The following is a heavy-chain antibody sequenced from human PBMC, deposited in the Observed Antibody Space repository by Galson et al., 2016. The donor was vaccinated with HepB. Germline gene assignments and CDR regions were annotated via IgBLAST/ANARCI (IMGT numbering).Heavy chain of an antibody. CDR1: GFKFDDFA. D-gene: IGHD3-22*01. Sequence: SLRLSCAASGFKFDDFAMYWVRQAPGKGLEWASGISWNSGSIGYADSVKGRFTISRDNAKNSLYLQMNSLRADDTALYYCAKNGRSDSTGYFDPYFDYWGRGTLVTVSA. CDR3: AKNGRSDSTGYFDPYFDY. J-gene: IGHJ4*02. V-gene: IGHV3-9*01. CDR2: ISWNSGSI.